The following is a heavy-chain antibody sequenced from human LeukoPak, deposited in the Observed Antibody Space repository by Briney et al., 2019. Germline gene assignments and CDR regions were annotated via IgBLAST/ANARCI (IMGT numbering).Heavy chain of an antibody. CDR1: GVIFSNYW. D-gene: IGHD3-10*01. J-gene: IGHJ4*02. CDR3: VKVAKYYYGSETYYFFEH. V-gene: IGHV3-74*01. Sequence: GGSLRLSCAASGVIFSNYWMHWVRQAPGKGLVWVSRINRDGSSTSYADSVKGRFTISRDNSKNTLYLQMNSLRVEDTGIYYCVKVAKYYYGSETYYFFEHWGQGTPVTASS. CDR2: INRDGSST.